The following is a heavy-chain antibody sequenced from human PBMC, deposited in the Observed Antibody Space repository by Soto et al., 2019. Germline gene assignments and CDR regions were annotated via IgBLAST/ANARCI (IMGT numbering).Heavy chain of an antibody. CDR1: GGTFSSYA. J-gene: IGHJ3*02. CDR3: ARGTTRLGYCSGGSCYSSFGAFDI. CDR2: IIPIFGTA. Sequence: VKVSCKASGGTFSSYAISWVRQAPGQGLEWMGGIIPIFGTANYAQKFQGRVTITADESTSTAYMELSSLRSEDTAVYYCARGTTRLGYCSGGSCYSSFGAFDIWGQGTMVTVSS. D-gene: IGHD2-15*01. V-gene: IGHV1-69*01.